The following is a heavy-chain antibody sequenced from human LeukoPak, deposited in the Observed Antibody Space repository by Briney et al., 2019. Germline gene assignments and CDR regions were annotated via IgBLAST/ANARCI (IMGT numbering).Heavy chain of an antibody. CDR1: GGSISSYY. J-gene: IGHJ4*02. CDR3: ARVASYDYGDYFLDY. D-gene: IGHD4-17*01. Sequence: SETLSLTCTVSGGSISSYYWSWIRQPPGKGLEWIGSIYYSGSTYYNPSLKSRVTISVDTSKNQFSLKLSSVTAADTAVYYCARVASYDYGDYFLDYWGQGTLVTVSS. CDR2: IYYSGST. V-gene: IGHV4-59*12.